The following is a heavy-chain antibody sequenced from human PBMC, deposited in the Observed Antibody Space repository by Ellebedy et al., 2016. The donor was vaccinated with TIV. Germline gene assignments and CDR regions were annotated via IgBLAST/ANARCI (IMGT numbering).Heavy chain of an antibody. CDR2: IRSKRRSHTT. J-gene: IGHJ4*02. CDR3: AASSDGNILDY. CDR1: GLTFSDYH. Sequence: PGGSLRLSCAASGLTFSDYHMDWVRQAPAKGLGWIGRIRSKRRSHTTEDAASVKGRFTVSRDDSKSSLYLQMNSLKIEDTAVYYCAASSDGNILDYWGQGILVTVSS. D-gene: IGHD3-22*01. V-gene: IGHV3-72*01.